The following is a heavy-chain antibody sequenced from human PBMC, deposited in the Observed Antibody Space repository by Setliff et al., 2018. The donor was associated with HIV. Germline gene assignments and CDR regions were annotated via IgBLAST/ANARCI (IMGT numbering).Heavy chain of an antibody. J-gene: IGHJ6*03. CDR2: INHSGST. CDR1: GGSFSGYY. V-gene: IGHV4-34*01. Sequence: SETLSLTCAVYGGSFSGYYWSWIRQPPGKGLEWIGEINHSGSTNHNPSLKSRVTISVDTSKNQFSLKLSSVTAADTAVYYWARVPPGPYYYYMDVWGKGTTVTVSS. CDR3: ARVPPGPYYYYMDV.